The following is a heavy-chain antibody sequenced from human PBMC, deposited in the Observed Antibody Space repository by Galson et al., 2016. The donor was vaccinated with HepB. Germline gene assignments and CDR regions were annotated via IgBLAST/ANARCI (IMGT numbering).Heavy chain of an antibody. CDR3: ARVFLTGAGSVNRPIDY. Sequence: SLRLSCAASGFTFSSYWMTWVRQAPGKGLEWVANIKEDGNGKYYVGSVKGRFTISRDNAKNSLYLQMNSLRAEDTAVYYCARVFLTGAGSVNRPIDYWGQGTLVTVSS. D-gene: IGHD1-1*01. CDR1: GFTFSSYW. V-gene: IGHV3-7*03. J-gene: IGHJ4*02. CDR2: IKEDGNGK.